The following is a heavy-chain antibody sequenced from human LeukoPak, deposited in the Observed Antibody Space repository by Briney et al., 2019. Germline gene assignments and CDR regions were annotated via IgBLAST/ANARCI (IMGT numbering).Heavy chain of an antibody. CDR3: ARGGGYGI. Sequence: ASVTVSRQASGYTLTSYAIHGVRPATGRGLEGVGWMNPNSRNTGNAQKFQGRCTMTRNTSISTAYMELSSLRSEDTAVYYCARGGGYGIWGQGTLVTVSS. J-gene: IGHJ4*02. CDR2: MNPNSRNT. D-gene: IGHD5-18*01. V-gene: IGHV1-8*01. CDR1: GYTLTSYA.